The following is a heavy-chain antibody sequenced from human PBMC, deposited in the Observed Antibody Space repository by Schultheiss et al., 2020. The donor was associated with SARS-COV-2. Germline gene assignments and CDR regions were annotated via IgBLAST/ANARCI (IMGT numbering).Heavy chain of an antibody. Sequence: SETLSLTCTVSGGSISSGGYYWSWIRQPPGKGLEWIGYIEYSGSTTYNPSLKSRVTISVDKSKNQFSLNLRFVTAADTAVYYCAKVKTATITGLDYWGQGTLVTVSS. D-gene: IGHD5-24*01. V-gene: IGHV4-61*08. J-gene: IGHJ4*02. CDR1: GGSISSGGYY. CDR3: AKVKTATITGLDY. CDR2: IEYSGST.